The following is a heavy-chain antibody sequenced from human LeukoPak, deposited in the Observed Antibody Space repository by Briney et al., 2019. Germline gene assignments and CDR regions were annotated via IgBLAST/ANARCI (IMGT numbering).Heavy chain of an antibody. D-gene: IGHD6-19*01. Sequence: PGGSLRLSCAASGFTFSDYYMSWIRQAPGKGLEWVSYISSSGTSIYYEDSVKGRFTISRDNAKNSLYLQMNSLRADDTAVYYCARDREQWLVRGYDYWGQGTLVTVSS. CDR1: GFTFSDYY. CDR2: ISSSGTSI. CDR3: ARDREQWLVRGYDY. V-gene: IGHV3-11*01. J-gene: IGHJ4*02.